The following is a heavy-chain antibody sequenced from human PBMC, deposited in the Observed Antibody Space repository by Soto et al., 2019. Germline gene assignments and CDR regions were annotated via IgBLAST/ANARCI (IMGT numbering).Heavy chain of an antibody. CDR2: INHSGGT. J-gene: IGHJ6*02. V-gene: IGHV4-34*02. Sequence: QVQLQQWGAGLLKPSETLSLTCAVYGGSFSAYFWTWIRQAPGKGLEWIGEINHSGGTNYNSSLKSRVTISVDTSKNQFSLIPSSVTAADTAVYYCARDRQYYHFWSGYQNEGPYGMDVWGQGTTVTVSS. CDR1: GGSFSAYF. D-gene: IGHD3-3*02. CDR3: ARDRQYYHFWSGYQNEGPYGMDV.